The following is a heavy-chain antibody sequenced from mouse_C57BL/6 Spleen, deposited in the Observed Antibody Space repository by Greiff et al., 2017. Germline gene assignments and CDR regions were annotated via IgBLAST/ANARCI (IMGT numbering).Heavy chain of an antibody. J-gene: IGHJ4*01. CDR2: IYPGSGNT. V-gene: IGHV1-66*01. CDR1: GYSFTSYY. Sequence: VKLVESGPELVKPGASVKISCKASGYSFTSYYIHWVKQRPGQGLEWIGWIYPGSGNTKYNEKFKGKATLTADTSSSTAYMQLSSLTSEDSAVYYCARGDDYGYAMDYWGQGTSVTVSS. CDR3: ARGDDYGYAMDY. D-gene: IGHD2-4*01.